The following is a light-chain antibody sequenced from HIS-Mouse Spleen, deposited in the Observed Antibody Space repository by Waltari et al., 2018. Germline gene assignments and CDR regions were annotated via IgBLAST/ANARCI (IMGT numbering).Light chain of an antibody. CDR1: SSDVVGYHY. CDR3: SSYTSSSFNVV. CDR2: DVS. V-gene: IGLV2-14*03. Sequence: QSALTQPASVSGSPGQSITISCTGTSSDVVGYHYVSWYQQHPGKAPKLMIYDVSNRPSGVSNRFSGSKSGNTASLTISGLQAEDEADYYCSSYTSSSFNVVFGGGTKLTVL. J-gene: IGLJ2*01.